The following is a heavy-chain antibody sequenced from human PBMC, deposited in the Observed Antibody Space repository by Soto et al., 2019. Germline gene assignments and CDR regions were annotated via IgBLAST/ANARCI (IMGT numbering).Heavy chain of an antibody. CDR1: GYTFTSYA. Sequence: QVQLVQSGAEEKKPGASVKVSCKASGYTFTSYAMHWVRQAPGQRLEWMGWINAGNGNTKYSQKFQGRVTITRDTSASTAYMDLSSLRSEDTAEYYCARSIVVVTAIDYWGQGTLVTVSS. CDR2: INAGNGNT. J-gene: IGHJ4*02. V-gene: IGHV1-3*05. CDR3: ARSIVVVTAIDY. D-gene: IGHD2-21*02.